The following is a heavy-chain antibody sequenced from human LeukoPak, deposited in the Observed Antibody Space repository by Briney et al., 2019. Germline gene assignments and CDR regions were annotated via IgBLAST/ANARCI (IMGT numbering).Heavy chain of an antibody. CDR2: MNPNSGNT. V-gene: IGHV1-8*02. CDR3: VRGNKDYGDYARGLSDY. J-gene: IGHJ4*02. CDR1: GYTFTGYY. D-gene: IGHD4-17*01. Sequence: ASVKVSCKASGYTFTGYYMHWVRQATGQGLEWMGWMNPNSGNTGYAQKFQGRVTMTRNTSITTAYMELSSLRSEDTAVYYCVRGNKDYGDYARGLSDYWGQGTLVTVSS.